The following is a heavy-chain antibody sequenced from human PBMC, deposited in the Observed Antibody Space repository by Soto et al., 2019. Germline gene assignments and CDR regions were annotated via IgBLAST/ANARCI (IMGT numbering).Heavy chain of an antibody. CDR3: ARVGRYSSSWHYPAIDY. D-gene: IGHD6-13*01. V-gene: IGHV3-33*01. CDR2: IWYDGSNK. J-gene: IGHJ4*02. Sequence: GGSLRLSCAASGFTFSSYGMHWVRQAPGKGLEWVAVIWYDGSNKYYADSVKGRFTISRDNSKNTLYLQMNSLRAEDTAVYYCARVGRYSSSWHYPAIDYCGQRSRVTVSS. CDR1: GFTFSSYG.